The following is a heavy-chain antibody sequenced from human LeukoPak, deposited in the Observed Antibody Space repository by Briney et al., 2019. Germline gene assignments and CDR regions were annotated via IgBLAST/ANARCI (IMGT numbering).Heavy chain of an antibody. D-gene: IGHD3-22*01. CDR1: GFTFSSHG. V-gene: IGHV3-23*01. CDR2: ISPRGDIT. CDR3: ARPGPDYYDSSGYYY. Sequence: GGSLRPSCAASGFTFSSHGMNWVRQAPGKGLEWVSGISPRGDITYYADSVKGRFTISRDNSKNTLYLQMNSLRAEDTAVYYCARPGPDYYDSSGYYYWGQGTLVTVSS. J-gene: IGHJ4*02.